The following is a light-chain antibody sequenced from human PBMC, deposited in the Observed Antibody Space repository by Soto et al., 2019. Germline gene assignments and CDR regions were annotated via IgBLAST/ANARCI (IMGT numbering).Light chain of an antibody. CDR1: QSLYNY. CDR2: AAS. CDR3: QQSYYTPVT. J-gene: IGKJ4*01. Sequence: DIPMTQSPSSLSASVGDRVTITCRASQSLYNYLSWYQQKPGKAPKLLVDAASTLQSGVPSRFSGSGSGTDFTLTISSLQPEDFAAYYCQQSYYTPVTFGGGTKVEIK. V-gene: IGKV1-39*01.